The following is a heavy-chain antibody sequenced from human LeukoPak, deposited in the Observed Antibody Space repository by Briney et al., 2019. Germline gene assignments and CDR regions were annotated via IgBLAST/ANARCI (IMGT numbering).Heavy chain of an antibody. V-gene: IGHV3-66*01. J-gene: IGHJ4*02. D-gene: IGHD3-22*01. Sequence: GGSLRLSCAASGFIVSHKYMAWVRQAPGKGLEWLSIIYAGGNSVSADSVKGRFIISRDNSRNTVRLQMNSLRDDDTAVYYCARGQIDLIRNYFDSWGPGTLVAVSS. CDR3: ARGQIDLIRNYFDS. CDR1: GFIVSHKY. CDR2: IYAGGNS.